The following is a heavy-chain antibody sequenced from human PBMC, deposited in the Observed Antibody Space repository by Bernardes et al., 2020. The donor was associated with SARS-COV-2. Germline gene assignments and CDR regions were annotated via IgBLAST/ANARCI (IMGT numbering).Heavy chain of an antibody. Sequence: SVKVSCKTSGNTFTSYAVIWVRQAPGQGLECMGGIIPLFGTTNYAQNFQGRVTIAADESTSTVYMELSSLRSEDTAMYYCARSGTYPDGFDIWGQGTMVTVSS. CDR1: GNTFTSYA. CDR2: IIPLFGTT. V-gene: IGHV1-69*13. J-gene: IGHJ3*02. CDR3: ARSGTYPDGFDI. D-gene: IGHD1-26*01.